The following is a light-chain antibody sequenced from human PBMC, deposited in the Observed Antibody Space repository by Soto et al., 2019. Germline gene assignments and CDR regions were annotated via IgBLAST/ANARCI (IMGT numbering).Light chain of an antibody. J-gene: IGLJ7*01. CDR3: AAWDDSLSGRV. CDR1: SSNIGSND. V-gene: IGLV1-47*01. Sequence: QSVLTQPPSASGAPGQRVTISCSGSSSNIGSNDTYWYQQLPGTAPKLLIYRNNQRPSGVPDRFSGSKSGTSASLAISGLRSEDEADYYCAAWDDSLSGRVFGGGTQLTVL. CDR2: RNN.